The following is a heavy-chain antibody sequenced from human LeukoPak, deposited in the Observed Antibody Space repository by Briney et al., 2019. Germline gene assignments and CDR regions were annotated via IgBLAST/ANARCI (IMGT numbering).Heavy chain of an antibody. J-gene: IGHJ4*02. V-gene: IGHV3-30-3*01. CDR3: ARGGAVAGNNYFDF. CDR2: ISYDGSNK. Sequence: PGGSLRLSCAASGFTFSSYAMHWVRQAPGKGLEWVAVISYDGSNKYYADSVKGRFTISRDNSKNTLYLQMNSLRNEDTAVYYCARGGAVAGNNYFDFWGQGTLVTVPS. CDR1: GFTFSSYA. D-gene: IGHD6-19*01.